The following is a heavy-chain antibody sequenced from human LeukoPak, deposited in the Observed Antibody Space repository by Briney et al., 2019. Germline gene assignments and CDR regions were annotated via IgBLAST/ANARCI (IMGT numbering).Heavy chain of an antibody. CDR1: GFTFSSYW. V-gene: IGHV3-7*01. CDR3: ARIAAAYYYYYMDV. CDR2: IKQDGSEK. D-gene: IGHD6-13*01. Sequence: PGGSLRLSCAASGFTFSSYWMSWVRQARGKGLEWVANIKQDGSEKYYVDSVKGRFTISRDNAKNSLYLQMNSLRAEDTAVYYCARIAAAYYYYYMDVWGKGTTVTVSS. J-gene: IGHJ6*03.